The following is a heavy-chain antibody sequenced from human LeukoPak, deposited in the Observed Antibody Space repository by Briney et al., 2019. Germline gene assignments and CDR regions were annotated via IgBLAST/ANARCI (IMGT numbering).Heavy chain of an antibody. D-gene: IGHD3-22*01. V-gene: IGHV1-46*01. Sequence: ASVKVSCKASGYTFTSYYMHWVRQAPGQGLEGMGIINPSGGSTSYAQKFQGRVTMTRDTSTSTVYMELSSLRSEDTAVYYCALGDYYDSSGSPFDYWGQGTLVTVSS. J-gene: IGHJ4*02. CDR3: ALGDYYDSSGSPFDY. CDR1: GYTFTSYY. CDR2: INPSGGST.